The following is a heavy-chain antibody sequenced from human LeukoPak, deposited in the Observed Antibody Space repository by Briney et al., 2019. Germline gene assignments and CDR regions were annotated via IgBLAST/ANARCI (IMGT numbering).Heavy chain of an antibody. J-gene: IGHJ4*02. CDR1: GFTFSSCS. Sequence: GGSLRLSCAASGFTFSSCSMTWVRQAPGKGLEWVSSISSSSSYIYYADSVKGRFTISRDNAKNSLYLQMNSLRAEDTAVYYCARVYSTGVDYWGQGTLVTVSS. CDR2: ISSSSSYI. CDR3: ARVYSTGVDY. V-gene: IGHV3-21*01. D-gene: IGHD6-25*01.